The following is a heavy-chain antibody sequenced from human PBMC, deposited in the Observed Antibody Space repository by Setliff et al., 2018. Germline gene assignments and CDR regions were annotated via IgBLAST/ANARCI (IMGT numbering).Heavy chain of an antibody. D-gene: IGHD6-13*01. CDR1: GYTFIRYY. Sequence: ASVKVSCKASGYTFIRYYMYWVRQAPGRGPAWMGTINPGGGSTSYAERFQDRITLTRNTSTSTIYMEMSSLTSEDTAMYYCARAGDAAAGRKGVFEYWGQGSLVTVSS. V-gene: IGHV1-46*01. CDR2: INPGGGST. CDR3: ARAGDAAAGRKGVFEY. J-gene: IGHJ4*02.